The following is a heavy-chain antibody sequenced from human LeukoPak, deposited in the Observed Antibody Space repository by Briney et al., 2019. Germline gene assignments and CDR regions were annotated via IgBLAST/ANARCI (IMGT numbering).Heavy chain of an antibody. V-gene: IGHV4-59*01. J-gene: IGHJ6*04. D-gene: IGHD3-10*01. CDR2: MYYSGHV. CDR1: GGSLSGFY. CDR3: ARMVRFGEVTGHYYGMDV. Sequence: SETLSLTCAVYGGSLSGFYWTWIRQPPGKGLEWIGHMYYSGHVDYNPSLKSRLTMSLDTSKNQFSLKLDSVSAADTAVYYCARMVRFGEVTGHYYGMDVWGRGTMVIVSS.